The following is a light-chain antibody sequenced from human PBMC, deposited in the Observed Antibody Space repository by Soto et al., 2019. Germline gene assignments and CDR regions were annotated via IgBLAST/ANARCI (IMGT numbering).Light chain of an antibody. J-gene: IGKJ1*01. CDR1: QNVRTF. V-gene: IGKV3-11*01. Sequence: EIVLTQSPDTLSLSPEERATLSCRASQNVRTFVDWYQQKPGQAPRLLIYGASNRATGIPARFSGSGSGTDFTLTISDLEPEDFAVYYCQQHSHWPPWTFGQGTKVDI. CDR3: QQHSHWPPWT. CDR2: GAS.